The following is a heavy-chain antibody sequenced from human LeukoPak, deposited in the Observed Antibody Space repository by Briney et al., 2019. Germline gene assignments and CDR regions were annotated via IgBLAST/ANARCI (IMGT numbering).Heavy chain of an antibody. Sequence: GGSLRLSCAASGFTFSSYGMHWVRQAPGKGLEWVAVISYDGSNKYYADSVKGRFTISRDNSKNTLYLQMNSLRAEDTAVYYCAKEGAARYYYYYYMDVWGKGTTVTVSS. V-gene: IGHV3-30*18. J-gene: IGHJ6*03. D-gene: IGHD6-6*01. CDR1: GFTFSSYG. CDR2: ISYDGSNK. CDR3: AKEGAARYYYYYYMDV.